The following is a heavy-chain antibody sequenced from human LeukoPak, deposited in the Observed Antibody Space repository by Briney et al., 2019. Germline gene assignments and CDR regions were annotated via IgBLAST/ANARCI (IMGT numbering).Heavy chain of an antibody. J-gene: IGHJ4*02. D-gene: IGHD6-13*01. CDR2: INHSGST. CDR1: GGSFSGYY. Sequence: SETLSLTCAVYGGSFSGYYWSWIRQPPGKGLEWIGEINHSGSTNYNPSLKSRVTISVDTSKNQFSLKLSSVTAADTAVYYYAKSSSWYTDFDYWGQGTLVTVSS. CDR3: AKSSSWYTDFDY. V-gene: IGHV4-34*01.